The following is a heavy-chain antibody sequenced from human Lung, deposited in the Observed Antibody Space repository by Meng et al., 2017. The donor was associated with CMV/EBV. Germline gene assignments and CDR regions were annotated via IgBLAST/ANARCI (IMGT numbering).Heavy chain of an antibody. D-gene: IGHD3-3*02. CDR2: ISSSGSST. CDR3: ARVPPPSVHFDY. V-gene: IGHV3-11*01. CDR1: GCTFRDYY. Sequence: GGSXRLXCAASGCTFRDYYMSCIRQAPGKGLEWVSSISSSGSSTYYADSVKGRFTISRDNARNSLSLQMNSLRAEDTSVYYCARVPPPSVHFDYWGQGTLVTVSS. J-gene: IGHJ4*02.